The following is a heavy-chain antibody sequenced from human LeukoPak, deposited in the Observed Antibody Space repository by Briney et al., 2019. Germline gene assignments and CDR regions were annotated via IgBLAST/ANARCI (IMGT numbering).Heavy chain of an antibody. J-gene: IGHJ4*02. CDR3: AKSKLRFLEWLLYPDY. CDR2: ISGSGGST. CDR1: GFTFSSYA. Sequence: GGSLRLSCAAYGFTFSSYAMSWVRQAPGKGLEWVSAISGSGGSTYYADSVKGRFTISRDNSKNTLYLQMNSLRAEDTAVYYCAKSKLRFLEWLLYPDYWGQGTLVTVSS. D-gene: IGHD3-3*01. V-gene: IGHV3-23*01.